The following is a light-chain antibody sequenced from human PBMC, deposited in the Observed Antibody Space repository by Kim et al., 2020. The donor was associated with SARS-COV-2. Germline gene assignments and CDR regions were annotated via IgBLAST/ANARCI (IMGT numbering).Light chain of an antibody. V-gene: IGLV1-40*01. CDR3: QSFDTTLGGSV. CDR2: SNV. CDR1: DSNIGAGYD. J-gene: IGLJ3*02. Sequence: QRVSISCTGSDSNIGAGYDVHWYRQLPGSATELLISSNVNWPSGFPDRFSGSQSGPSASLAIIGLQPEDEADYYCQSFDTTLGGSVFGGGTQLTVL.